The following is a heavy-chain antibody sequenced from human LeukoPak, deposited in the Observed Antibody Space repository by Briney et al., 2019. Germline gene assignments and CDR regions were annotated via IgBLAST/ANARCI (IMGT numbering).Heavy chain of an antibody. Sequence: GGSLRLSCAASGFTFSNFWMTWVRQAPGKGLEWVANIKQDGSVKHDVDSVKGRFTISRDNAKNSLYLQMNSLRVEDTAVYYCARGRSPTRSGAWYDAFDIWGQGTMVTVSS. CDR1: GFTFSNFW. D-gene: IGHD6-19*01. CDR2: IKQDGSVK. J-gene: IGHJ3*02. CDR3: ARGRSPTRSGAWYDAFDI. V-gene: IGHV3-7*01.